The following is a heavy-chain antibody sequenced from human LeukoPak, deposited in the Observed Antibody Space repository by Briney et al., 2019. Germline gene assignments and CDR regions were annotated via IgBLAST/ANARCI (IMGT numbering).Heavy chain of an antibody. Sequence: GASVKVSCKVCGYTLTELSMHWVRQAPGKGLEWMGGFDPEDGETIYAQKFQGRVTMTEDTSTDTAYMELSSLRSEDTAVYYCAIGLAYGSSPGYFDYWGQGTLVTVSS. V-gene: IGHV1-24*01. CDR3: AIGLAYGSSPGYFDY. J-gene: IGHJ4*02. CDR2: FDPEDGET. CDR1: GYTLTELS. D-gene: IGHD6-6*01.